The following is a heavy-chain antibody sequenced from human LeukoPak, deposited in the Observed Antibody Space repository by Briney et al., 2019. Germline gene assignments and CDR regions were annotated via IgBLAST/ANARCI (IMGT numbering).Heavy chain of an antibody. D-gene: IGHD3-22*01. V-gene: IGHV4-38-2*02. J-gene: IGHJ4*02. CDR1: GYSITSGYY. Sequence: SETLSLTCTVSGYSITSGYYWGWIRQPPGKGLEWIGTIFHSGSTYYNPSLKSRVTISVDTSKNQFSLKLSSVTAADTAVYYCARDPGYYDTSGYPAYFDYWGQGTLVTVSS. CDR3: ARDPGYYDTSGYPAYFDY. CDR2: IFHSGST.